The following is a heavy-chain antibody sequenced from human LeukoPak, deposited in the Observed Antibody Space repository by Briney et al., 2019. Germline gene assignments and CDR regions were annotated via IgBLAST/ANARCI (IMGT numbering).Heavy chain of an antibody. CDR3: ARDDGSSGVDY. V-gene: IGHV4-30-2*01. D-gene: IGHD1-26*01. CDR1: GGSIITSGYY. J-gene: IGHJ4*02. CDR2: IYHSGST. Sequence: PSESLSLTCTVSGGSIITSGYYWSWIRQPPGKGLEWIGCIYHSGSTYYNPSLKSRVTISIDRSKNQFSLKLGSVTAADTAVYYCARDDGSSGVDYWGQGTLVTVSS.